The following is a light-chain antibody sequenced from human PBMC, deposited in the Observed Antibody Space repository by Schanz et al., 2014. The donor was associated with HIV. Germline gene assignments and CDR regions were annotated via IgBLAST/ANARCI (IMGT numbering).Light chain of an antibody. CDR1: SSDIGAYDY. CDR3: VSYRSSSTYV. Sequence: QSALTQPASVSGSPGQSITLSCTGTSSDIGAYDYVAWYQQYPGKVPKVMIYEVDNRPVGVPQRFSGSKSGNTASLTVSGLQAEDEADYYCVSYRSSSTYVFGTGTKLTVL. J-gene: IGLJ1*01. V-gene: IGLV2-14*01. CDR2: EVD.